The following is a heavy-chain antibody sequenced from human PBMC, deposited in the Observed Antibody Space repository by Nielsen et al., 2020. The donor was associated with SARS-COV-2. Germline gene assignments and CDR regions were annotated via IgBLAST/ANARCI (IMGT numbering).Heavy chain of an antibody. CDR3: ARDTGNCYMDV. Sequence: ASVKVSCKASGYTFSTSYMHWVRQAPGQRLEWMGWKSAADGRTTYSQKFQGRVTTTRDTSATKVYLELSSLTSEDTAVYYCARDTGNCYMDVWGKGTTVTVSS. D-gene: IGHD1-1*01. V-gene: IGHV1-3*01. J-gene: IGHJ6*04. CDR1: GYTFSTSY. CDR2: KSAADGRT.